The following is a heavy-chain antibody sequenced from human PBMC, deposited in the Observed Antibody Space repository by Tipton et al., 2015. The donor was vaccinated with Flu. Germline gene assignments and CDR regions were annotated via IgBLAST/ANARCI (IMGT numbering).Heavy chain of an antibody. D-gene: IGHD3-3*01. Sequence: QLVQSGGEVKKPGESLKISCETSGFTNFWIGWVRQMPGKGLEWMGTIYPGNSDTRYSPSFKGQVTISADKSINTAYLQWTSLQASDTAMYYCASNVNFFAFDVWGQGTMVTVTS. V-gene: IGHV5-51*03. CDR1: GFTNFW. J-gene: IGHJ3*01. CDR2: IYPGNSDT. CDR3: ASNVNFFAFDV.